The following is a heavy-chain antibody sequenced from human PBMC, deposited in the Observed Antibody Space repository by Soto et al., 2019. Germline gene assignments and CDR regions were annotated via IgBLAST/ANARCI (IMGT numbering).Heavy chain of an antibody. CDR3: ARHYVGYWGSFRYIDHIDH. J-gene: IGHJ4*02. CDR2: ISYSGDT. D-gene: IGHD3-16*02. CDR1: GGSIRSSSFC. Sequence: SETLSLTCTVSGGSIRSSSFCWGWIRQPPGGGLEWIASISYSGDTHYNPSLRSRVTISVDTARDKLSLQMTSVTAADTAIYYCARHYVGYWGSFRYIDHIDHWGQGTLVTVSS. V-gene: IGHV4-39*01.